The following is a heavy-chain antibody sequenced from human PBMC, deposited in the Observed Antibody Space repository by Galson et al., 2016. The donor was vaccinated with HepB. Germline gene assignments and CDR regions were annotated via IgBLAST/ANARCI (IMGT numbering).Heavy chain of an antibody. V-gene: IGHV3-21*01. Sequence: SLRLSCAASGFTFSGYSRNWVRQAPGKGLEWISYINPSSRYIDYTASVKGRFTITRDNAKNSLYLQMNSLRGEDTAIYYCARAAGQGYSGSGSRLDLWGLGTLVTVSS. J-gene: IGHJ5*02. D-gene: IGHD3-10*01. CDR2: INPSSRYI. CDR3: ARAAGQGYSGSGSRLDL. CDR1: GFTFSGYS.